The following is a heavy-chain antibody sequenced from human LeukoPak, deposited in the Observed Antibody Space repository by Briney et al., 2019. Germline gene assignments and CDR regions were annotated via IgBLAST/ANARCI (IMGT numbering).Heavy chain of an antibody. D-gene: IGHD3-10*01. CDR3: TWTATLDYGSGSYIDS. V-gene: IGHV3-64*01. CDR2: LSSNGGST. CDR1: GFTFSGYA. Sequence: GGSLRLSCVASGFTFSGYAIHWVRQAPGKGLEYVSALSSNGGSTYYANSVKGRFIISRDNSRNTLYLQITSLGAEDMAVYYCTWTATLDYGSGSYIDSSGAGTLVTASP. J-gene: IGHJ4*01.